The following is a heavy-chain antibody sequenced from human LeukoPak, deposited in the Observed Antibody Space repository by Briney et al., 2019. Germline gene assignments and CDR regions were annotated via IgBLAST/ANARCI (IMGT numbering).Heavy chain of an antibody. J-gene: IGHJ6*03. D-gene: IGHD2-2*01. V-gene: IGHV4-34*01. CDR3: ARGPPIRAIPYHYYYMDV. CDR1: GGSFSGYY. Sequence: PSETLSLTCAVYGGSFSGYYWSWIRQPPGKGLGWIGEINHSGSTNYNPSLKSRVTISVDTSKNQFSLKLSSVTAADTAVYYCARGPPIRAIPYHYYYMDVWGKGTTVTVSS. CDR2: INHSGST.